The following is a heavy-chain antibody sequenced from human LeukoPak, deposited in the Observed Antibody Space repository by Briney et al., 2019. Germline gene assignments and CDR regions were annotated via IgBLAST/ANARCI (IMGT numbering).Heavy chain of an antibody. Sequence: PSETLSLTCTVSGGSISSYYWSWIRQPPGKGLEWIGYIYCSGSTNYNPSLKSRVTISVDTSKNQFSLKLSSVTAADTAVYYCARGDRVWYCSGGSCLTFDYWGQGTLVTVSS. CDR2: IYCSGST. J-gene: IGHJ4*02. D-gene: IGHD2-15*01. CDR1: GGSISSYY. V-gene: IGHV4-59*01. CDR3: ARGDRVWYCSGGSCLTFDY.